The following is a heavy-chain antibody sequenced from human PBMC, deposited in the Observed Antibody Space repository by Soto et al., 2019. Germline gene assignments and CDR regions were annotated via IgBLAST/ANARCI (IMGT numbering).Heavy chain of an antibody. CDR2: INVGNGNT. Sequence: ASVKVSCKASEYTLSSYSIHWVRQAPGQRLEWLGWINVGNGNTNNSQRFQGRVTLTRDTSATSVNIELSSLRSEDTAVYYCARSAPRYNTVWEVKAFDLWGLGTVVTVSS. V-gene: IGHV1-3*01. J-gene: IGHJ3*01. D-gene: IGHD1-20*01. CDR3: ARSAPRYNTVWEVKAFDL. CDR1: EYTLSSYS.